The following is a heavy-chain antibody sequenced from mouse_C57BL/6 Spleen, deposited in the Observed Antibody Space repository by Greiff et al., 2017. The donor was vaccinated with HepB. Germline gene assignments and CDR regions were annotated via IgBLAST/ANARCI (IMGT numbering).Heavy chain of an antibody. CDR2: IDPSDSYT. CDR1: GYTFTSYW. Sequence: QVQLKQPGAELVKPGASVKLSCKASGYTFTSYWMQWVKQRPGQGLEWIGEIDPSDSYTNYNQKFKGKATLTVDTSSSTAYMQLSSLTSEDSAVYYCARRIYYDYDGEDFDYWGQGTTLTVSS. D-gene: IGHD2-4*01. J-gene: IGHJ2*01. CDR3: ARRIYYDYDGEDFDY. V-gene: IGHV1-50*01.